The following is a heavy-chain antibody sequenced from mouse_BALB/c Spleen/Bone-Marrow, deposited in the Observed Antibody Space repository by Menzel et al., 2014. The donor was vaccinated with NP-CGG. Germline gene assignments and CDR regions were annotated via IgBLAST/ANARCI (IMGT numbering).Heavy chain of an antibody. V-gene: IGHV5-17*02. D-gene: IGHD2-1*01. CDR1: GFTFSSFG. CDR2: ISSGSSNI. Sequence: DVKLQESGGGLVQPGGSRKLSCAASGFTFSSFGMHWVRQAPEKGLEWVAYISSGSSNIYYADTVKGRFTISRDNPKNTLFLQMTSLRSEDTAMYCCARLGGNYRLYALDYWGQGTSVTVSS. J-gene: IGHJ4*01. CDR3: ARLGGNYRLYALDY.